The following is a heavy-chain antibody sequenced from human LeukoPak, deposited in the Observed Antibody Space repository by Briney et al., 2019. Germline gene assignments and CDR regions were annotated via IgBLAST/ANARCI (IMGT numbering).Heavy chain of an antibody. CDR1: GFTFSSYA. V-gene: IGHV3-23*01. CDR2: ISGSGGST. CDR3: AKVSYRSGWYRGGVYYFDY. Sequence: GGSLRLSCAASGFTFSSYAMSWVRQAPGKGLEWVSAISGSGGSTYYADSVKGRFTISRDNSKNTLYLQMNSLRAEDTAVYYCAKVSYRSGWYRGGVYYFDYWGQGTLVTLSS. D-gene: IGHD6-19*01. J-gene: IGHJ4*02.